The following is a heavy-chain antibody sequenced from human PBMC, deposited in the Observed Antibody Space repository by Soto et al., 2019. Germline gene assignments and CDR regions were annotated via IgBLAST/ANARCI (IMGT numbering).Heavy chain of an antibody. D-gene: IGHD3-22*01. CDR1: GFTFSSYG. Sequence: PGGSLKLSCAASGFTFSSYGMHWVRQAPGKGLEWVAVISYDGSNKYYADSVKGRSTISRDNSKNTLYLQMNSLRAEDTVVYYCAKDWPSNYNDSSGLLAYWGQ. CDR2: ISYDGSNK. V-gene: IGHV3-30*18. CDR3: AKDWPSNYNDSSGLLAY. J-gene: IGHJ4*02.